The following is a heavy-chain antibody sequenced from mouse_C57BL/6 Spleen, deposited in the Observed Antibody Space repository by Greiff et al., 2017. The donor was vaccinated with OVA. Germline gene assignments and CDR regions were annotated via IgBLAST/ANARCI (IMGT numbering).Heavy chain of an antibody. CDR2: IWSGGST. D-gene: IGHD3-2*02. Sequence: VQLQQSGPGLVQPSQILSITCTVSGFSLTSYGVHWVRQSPGKGLEWLGVIWSGGSTDYNAAFISRLSISKDNSKSQVFFKMNSLQADDTAIYYCARNPLDSSGYVGFAYWGQGTLVTVSA. CDR3: ARNPLDSSGYVGFAY. CDR1: GFSLTSYG. J-gene: IGHJ3*01. V-gene: IGHV2-2*01.